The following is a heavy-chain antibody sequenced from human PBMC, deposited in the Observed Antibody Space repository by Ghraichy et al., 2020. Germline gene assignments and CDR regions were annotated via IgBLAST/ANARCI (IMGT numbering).Heavy chain of an antibody. J-gene: IGHJ4*02. CDR3: ARESYSSGCFDY. V-gene: IGHV4-59*01. CDR1: GGSISRYY. Sequence: SETLSLTCTVSGGSISRYYWSWIRQSPGKGLEWIGQIYYSGSTDYNPSLKSRVSISVDTSKNHFSLQLSTVTAADTAVYYCARESYSSGCFDYWGQGTLVTVSS. CDR2: IYYSGST. D-gene: IGHD6-19*01.